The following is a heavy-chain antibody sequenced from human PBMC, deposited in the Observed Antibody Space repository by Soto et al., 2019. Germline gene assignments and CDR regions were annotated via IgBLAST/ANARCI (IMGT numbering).Heavy chain of an antibody. J-gene: IGHJ6*02. CDR3: ASAFFPGPV. Sequence: QVQLVQSGAEVKKPGASVKVSCKASGYTFTSYDINWVRQATGQGLEWMGWMNPNSGNTGYAQKFQGRVTMTRNTSISTPYMELTTLRSEDTPFYSCASAFFPGPVWAQGTTVTFPS. CDR1: GYTFTSYD. CDR2: MNPNSGNT. V-gene: IGHV1-8*01.